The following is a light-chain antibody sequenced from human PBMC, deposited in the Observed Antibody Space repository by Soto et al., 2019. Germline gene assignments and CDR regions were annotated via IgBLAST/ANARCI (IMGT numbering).Light chain of an antibody. CDR3: QQYGSSPWT. V-gene: IGKV3-20*01. CDR2: GAS. J-gene: IGKJ1*01. CDR1: QTLSSSY. Sequence: ILLTQSPVTRSLSQGVRAALSCRASQTLSSSYLAWYQQKPGQGPRLLIYGASSRATGIPDRFSGSGSGTDFSLTISRLEPEDFVVYYCQQYGSSPWTFGQGTKVDIK.